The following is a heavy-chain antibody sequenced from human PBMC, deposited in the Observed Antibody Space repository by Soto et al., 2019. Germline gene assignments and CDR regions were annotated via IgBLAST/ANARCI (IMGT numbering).Heavy chain of an antibody. CDR1: GFTFSSYA. D-gene: IGHD3-22*01. J-gene: IGHJ1*01. CDR3: AKADPRENYYDSSGYQRNFQH. CDR2: ISGSGGST. V-gene: IGHV3-23*01. Sequence: EVQLLESGGGLVQPGGSLRLSCAASGFTFSSYAMSWVRQAPGKGLEWVSAISGSGGSTYYADSVKGRFTISRDNSKNTLYLQMNSLRAEDTAVYYCAKADPRENYYDSSGYQRNFQHWGQGTLVTVSS.